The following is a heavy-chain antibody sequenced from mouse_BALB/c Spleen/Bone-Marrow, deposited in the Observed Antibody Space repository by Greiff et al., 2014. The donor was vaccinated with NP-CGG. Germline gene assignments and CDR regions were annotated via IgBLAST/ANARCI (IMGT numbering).Heavy chain of an antibody. Sequence: VQLQQSGTVPARPGASLRMSCKASGYTFTNYWINWIKQRPGQGLEWIGAIYPGNNDAKYTQKFKAKAKLTAVTSTSTADMELSSLTNEDSAVYYCARNWDWVFAYWGQGTLVTVSA. V-gene: IGHV1-5*01. J-gene: IGHJ3*01. CDR2: IYPGNNDA. CDR3: ARNWDWVFAY. CDR1: GYTFTNYW. D-gene: IGHD4-1*01.